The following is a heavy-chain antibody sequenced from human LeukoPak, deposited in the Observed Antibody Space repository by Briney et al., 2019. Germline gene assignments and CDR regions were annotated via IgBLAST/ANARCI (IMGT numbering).Heavy chain of an antibody. CDR3: ARSGGLLWFGELLSRYYYYGMDV. Sequence: GGSLRLSCAASGFTFSSYAMHWVRQAPGKGLEYVSAISSNGGSTYYANSVKGRFTISRDNSKNTLYLQMGSLRAEDMAVYYCARSGGLLWFGELLSRYYYYGMDVWGQGTTVTVSS. V-gene: IGHV3-64*01. CDR2: ISSNGGST. D-gene: IGHD3-10*01. CDR1: GFTFSSYA. J-gene: IGHJ6*02.